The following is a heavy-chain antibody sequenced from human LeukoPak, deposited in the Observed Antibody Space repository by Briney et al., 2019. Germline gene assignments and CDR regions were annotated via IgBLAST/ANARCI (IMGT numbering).Heavy chain of an antibody. CDR1: GGSFSGYY. CDR2: INHSGST. CDR3: ARARRSSSGWYYYYYYYMDV. Sequence: SETLSLTCAVYGGSFSGYYWSWIRQPPGKGLEWIGEINHSGSTNYNPSPKSRVTISVDTSKNQFSLKLSSVTAADTAVYYCARARRSSSGWYYYYYYYMDVWGKGTTVTVSS. D-gene: IGHD6-19*01. J-gene: IGHJ6*03. V-gene: IGHV4-34*01.